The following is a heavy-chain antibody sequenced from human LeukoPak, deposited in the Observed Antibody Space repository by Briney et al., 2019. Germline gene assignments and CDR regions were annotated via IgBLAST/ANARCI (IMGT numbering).Heavy chain of an antibody. CDR3: AKASGYVEMATIRYYYYGMDV. D-gene: IGHD5-24*01. Sequence: GGSLRLSCAASGFTFSSYGMHWVRQAPGKGLEWVAVISYDGSNKYYADSVKGRFTISRDNSKNTLYLQMNSLRAEDTAVYYCAKASGYVEMATIRYYYYGMDVWGQGTTVTVSS. V-gene: IGHV3-30*18. CDR1: GFTFSSYG. CDR2: ISYDGSNK. J-gene: IGHJ6*02.